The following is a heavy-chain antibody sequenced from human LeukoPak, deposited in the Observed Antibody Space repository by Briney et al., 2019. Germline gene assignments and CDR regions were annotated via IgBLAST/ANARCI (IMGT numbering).Heavy chain of an antibody. Sequence: GASVKVSCKASGYTFTGYYMHWVRQAPGQGLEWMGWINPNSGGTNYAQKFQGRVTMTRDTSINTAYMELSRLRSDDTAVYYCARAGLGGSSWPNDDYVWGSYRPPDSPVGLDYWGQGSLVTVSS. V-gene: IGHV1-2*02. J-gene: IGHJ4*02. CDR2: INPNSGGT. CDR1: GYTFTGYY. D-gene: IGHD3-16*02. CDR3: ARAGLGGSSWPNDDYVWGSYRPPDSPVGLDY.